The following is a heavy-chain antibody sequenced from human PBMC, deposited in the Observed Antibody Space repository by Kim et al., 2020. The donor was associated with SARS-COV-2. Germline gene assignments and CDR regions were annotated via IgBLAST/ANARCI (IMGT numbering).Heavy chain of an antibody. CDR3: AADAGYSYAMDV. Sequence: HYTQTFQGGVTVTRDLSTATAYMELSSLRSEDTAVYYCAADAGYSYAMDVWGQGTTVTVSS. V-gene: IGHV1-58*01. J-gene: IGHJ6*02.